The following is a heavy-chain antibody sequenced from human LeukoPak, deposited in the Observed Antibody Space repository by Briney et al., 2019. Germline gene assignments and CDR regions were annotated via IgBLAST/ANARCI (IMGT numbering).Heavy chain of an antibody. CDR3: ASKGCTGGNFKPYFDY. J-gene: IGHJ4*02. D-gene: IGHD2-8*02. CDR2: ISGSGGST. CDR1: GFTFSSYA. V-gene: IGHV3-23*01. Sequence: GGSLRLSCAASGFTFSSYAMSWVRQAPGKGLEWVSAISGSGGSTYYADSVKGRFTISRDNSKNTLYLQMNSLRAEDTGVYYCASKGCTGGNFKPYFDYWGQGTLVTVAA.